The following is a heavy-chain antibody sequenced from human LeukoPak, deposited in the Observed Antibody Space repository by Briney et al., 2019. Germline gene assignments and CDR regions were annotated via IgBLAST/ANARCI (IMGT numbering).Heavy chain of an antibody. J-gene: IGHJ4*01. CDR3: ANLYSSGWYAGGPTPLDY. D-gene: IGHD6-19*01. CDR2: INGNGGTT. Sequence: GGSLRLSCAASGFTFSSYALSWVRQAPGKGLEWVSTINGNGGTTYYADSVKGRFTISRDNSRDTLYLQINSLRAEDTAVYYCANLYSSGWYAGGPTPLDYWGQGSLVTVSS. V-gene: IGHV3-23*01. CDR1: GFTFSSYA.